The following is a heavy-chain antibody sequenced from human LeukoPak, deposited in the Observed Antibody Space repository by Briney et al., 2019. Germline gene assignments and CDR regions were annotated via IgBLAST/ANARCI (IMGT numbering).Heavy chain of an antibody. CDR2: INPNSGGT. Sequence: ASVKVSCKASGHTFTSYYMHWVRQAPGQGLEWMGWINPNSGGTNYAQKFQGRVTMTRDTSISTAYMELSRLRSDDTAVYYCARAGLYSGSYGYWGQGALVTVSS. CDR3: ARAGLYSGSYGY. V-gene: IGHV1-2*02. J-gene: IGHJ4*02. CDR1: GHTFTSYY. D-gene: IGHD1-26*01.